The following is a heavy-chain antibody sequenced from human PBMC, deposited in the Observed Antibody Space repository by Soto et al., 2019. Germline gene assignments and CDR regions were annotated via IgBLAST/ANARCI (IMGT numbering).Heavy chain of an antibody. V-gene: IGHV3-23*01. D-gene: IGHD1-20*01. J-gene: IGHJ2*01. CDR3: AKGSAVLYTCWYCDL. CDR2: ISGIGGTP. Sequence: EVQLLESGGALLQPGESLRLSCAASGFTCSSYVRSSVRPAPGKGLEWVSTISGIGGTPYYADSVLGRCTISIDNYDKTLYLQLHSLGAEDTGLYFRAKGSAVLYTCWYCDLWGRGTLVTVSS. CDR1: GFTCSSYV.